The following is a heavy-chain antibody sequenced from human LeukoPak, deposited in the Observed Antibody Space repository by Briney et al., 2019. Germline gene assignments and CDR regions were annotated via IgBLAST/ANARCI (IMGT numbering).Heavy chain of an antibody. V-gene: IGHV4-30-4*01. CDR2: IYYSGTT. CDR1: GGSISSGGYY. D-gene: IGHD3-16*02. CDR3: ASFYQVYYFDY. Sequence: PSETLSLTCTVSGGSISSGGYYGSWIRQPPGKGLEWIGYIYYSGTTYYNPSLKSRVTISVDTSKNQFSLKLSSVTAADTAVYYCASFYQVYYFDYWGQGTLVTVSS. J-gene: IGHJ4*02.